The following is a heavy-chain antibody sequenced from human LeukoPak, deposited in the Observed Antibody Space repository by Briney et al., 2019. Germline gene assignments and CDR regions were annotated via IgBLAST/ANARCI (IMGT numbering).Heavy chain of an antibody. CDR1: GYTFTGYY. CDR3: AVLSDGVVPAAKYYDILTGYYSGAFDI. CDR2: INPNSGGT. V-gene: IGHV1-2*02. J-gene: IGHJ3*02. Sequence: ASVKVSCKASGYTFTGYYMHWVRQAPGQGLEWMGWINPNSGGTNYAQKFQGRVTMTRDTSISTAYMELSRLRSDDTDVYYCAVLSDGVVPAAKYYDILTGYYSGAFDIWGQGTMVTVSS. D-gene: IGHD3-9*01.